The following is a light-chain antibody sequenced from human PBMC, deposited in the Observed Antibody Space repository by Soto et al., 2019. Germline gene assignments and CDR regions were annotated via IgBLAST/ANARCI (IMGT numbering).Light chain of an antibody. J-gene: IGKJ3*01. V-gene: IGKV3-20*01. Sequence: EIVLTQSPGTLSLSPGDRATLSCRASQSVSDSYLAWYQQRPGQAPRLLIYAASSRATGIPDRFSGSGSGTDFTLTISRLEPEDFAVYYCQQFGSSPFTFGPGTRVDIK. CDR1: QSVSDSY. CDR2: AAS. CDR3: QQFGSSPFT.